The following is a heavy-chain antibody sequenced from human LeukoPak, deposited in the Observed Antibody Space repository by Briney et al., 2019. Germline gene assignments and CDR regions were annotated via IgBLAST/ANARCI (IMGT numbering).Heavy chain of an antibody. V-gene: IGHV3-23*01. CDR2: ISGSGGST. CDR1: GLTFDSYA. D-gene: IGHD2-15*01. J-gene: IGHJ5*02. Sequence: GGSLRLSCAASGLTFDSYAMRWVRHAPGKGLEWVSAISGSGGSTNYADSVKGRFTISRDNSKNTLYLQMNSLRAEDTAVYYCAKDGCSGGRCYSFVDAWGQGTLVTVSS. CDR3: AKDGCSGGRCYSFVDA.